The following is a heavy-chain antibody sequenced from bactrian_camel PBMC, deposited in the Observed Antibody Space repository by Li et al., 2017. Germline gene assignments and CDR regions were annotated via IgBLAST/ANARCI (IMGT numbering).Heavy chain of an antibody. V-gene: IGHV3S40*01. CDR2: IRVGTGDI. Sequence: GSLTLSCSGSGFDFSIAAMSWVRQAPGKEREGVAAIRVGTGDIEYADSVKGRFTISQDNAKNTVYLQMTDLKVEDTAVYYCAADGWVERDGRCDSLSQGTQVTVS. D-gene: IGHD3*01. J-gene: IGHJ4*01. CDR1: GFDFSIAA. CDR3: AADGWVERDGRCDS.